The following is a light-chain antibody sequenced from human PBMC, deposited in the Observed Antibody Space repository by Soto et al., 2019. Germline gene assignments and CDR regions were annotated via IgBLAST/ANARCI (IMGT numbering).Light chain of an antibody. CDR1: QDISDY. CDR2: AAS. Sequence: DIQLTQSPSFLSASVGDRVTITWRASQDISDYLAWYQQRPGKAPKLLIYAASTLQSGVPSRFSGSGSGTEFTLTISSLQPEDFATYSCQQLNSYPLTFGGGTKVDNK. V-gene: IGKV1-9*01. J-gene: IGKJ4*01. CDR3: QQLNSYPLT.